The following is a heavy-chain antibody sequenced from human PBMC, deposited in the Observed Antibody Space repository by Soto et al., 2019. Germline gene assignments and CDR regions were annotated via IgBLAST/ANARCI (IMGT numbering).Heavy chain of an antibody. D-gene: IGHD2-8*02. CDR1: GFTFSSYE. Sequence: GSLRLSCAASGFTFSSYEMHWVRQAPGKGLEWISYISSTGSGTLYADSVRGRFTMSRDNTKNSDSLQMSSLRAEDTAVYYCVRDLHEPLATDALRVANWGQGTQVTVSS. J-gene: IGHJ4*02. V-gene: IGHV3-48*03. CDR2: ISSTGSGT. CDR3: VRDLHEPLATDALRVAN.